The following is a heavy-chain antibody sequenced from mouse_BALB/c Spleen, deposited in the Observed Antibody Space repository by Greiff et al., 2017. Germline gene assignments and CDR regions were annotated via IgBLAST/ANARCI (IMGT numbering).Heavy chain of an antibody. CDR1: GYAFSSYW. J-gene: IGHJ2*01. CDR3: ARGPTATLDY. Sequence: QVQLQQSGAELVRPGSSVKISCKASGYAFSSYWMNWVKQRPGQGLEWIGQIYPGDGDTNYNGKFKGKATLTADKSSSTAYMQLSSLTSEDSAVYGCARGPTATLDYWGQGTTLTVSS. D-gene: IGHD1-2*01. CDR2: IYPGDGDT. V-gene: IGHV1-80*01.